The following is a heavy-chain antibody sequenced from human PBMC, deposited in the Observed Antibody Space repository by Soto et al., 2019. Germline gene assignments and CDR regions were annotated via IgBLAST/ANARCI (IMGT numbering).Heavy chain of an antibody. D-gene: IGHD3-22*01. CDR1: GFTFSSYA. J-gene: IGHJ3*02. Sequence: GGSLRLSCAASGFTFSSYAMSWVRQAPGKGLEWVSAISGSGGSTYYADSVKGRFTISRDNPKNTLYLQMNSLRAEDMAVYYCAKNTYYYDSSGYYFPAADDAFDIWGQGTMVTVSS. CDR2: ISGSGGST. V-gene: IGHV3-23*01. CDR3: AKNTYYYDSSGYYFPAADDAFDI.